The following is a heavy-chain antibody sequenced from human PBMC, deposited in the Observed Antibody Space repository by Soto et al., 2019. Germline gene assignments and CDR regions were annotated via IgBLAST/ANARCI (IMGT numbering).Heavy chain of an antibody. CDR1: GYTFSNYD. D-gene: IGHD3-10*01. V-gene: IGHV1-8*01. J-gene: IGHJ4*02. CDR3: AKVSRKGSAIDFDY. CDR2: VNPNNGDT. Sequence: QVQLVQSGAELKKPGASVKVSCKASGYTFSNYDMNWVRQATGQGPEWIGWVNPNNGDTGYAQKFKVGVTPTTDISTSTAYMERTSPRSAATAIYYCAKVSRKGSAIDFDYWGQGTLITVSS.